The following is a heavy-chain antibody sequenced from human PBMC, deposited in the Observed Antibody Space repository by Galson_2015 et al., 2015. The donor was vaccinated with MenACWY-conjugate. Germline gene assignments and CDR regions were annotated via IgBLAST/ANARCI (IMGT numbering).Heavy chain of an antibody. CDR2: ISKSGSPI. D-gene: IGHD1/OR15-1a*01. CDR3: ARVGTWSPQYYYYMDV. CDR1: GFTFTGYE. V-gene: IGHV3-48*03. Sequence: SLRLSCAASGFTFTGYEFNWVRQAPGTGLEWLSYISKSGSPIYYADSVKGRFTISRDNIEKSLFLEMNSLRAGDTGVYYCARVGTWSPQYYYYMDVWGQGTTVTVSS. J-gene: IGHJ6*03.